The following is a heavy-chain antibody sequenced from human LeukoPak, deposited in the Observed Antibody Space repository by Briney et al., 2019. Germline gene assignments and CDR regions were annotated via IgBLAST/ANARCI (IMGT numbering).Heavy chain of an antibody. CDR3: ARDNGWLSRAYALDI. CDR1: GGSISGYY. D-gene: IGHD2-8*01. J-gene: IGHJ3*02. V-gene: IGHV4-59*01. Sequence: SETLSLTRTVSGGSISGYYWSWMRQPPGKGREWIGYISYRGITSYNPSLKSRVTISLDTSKNQFSLRLTSVTAADTAVYYCARDNGWLSRAYALDILGQGSMVTVSS. CDR2: ISYRGIT.